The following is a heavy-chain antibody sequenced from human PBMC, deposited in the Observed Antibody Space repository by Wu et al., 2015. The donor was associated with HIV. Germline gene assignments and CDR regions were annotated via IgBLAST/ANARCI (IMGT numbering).Heavy chain of an antibody. V-gene: IGHV1-18*01. D-gene: IGHD1-26*01. J-gene: IGHJ4*02. Sequence: QVQLVQSGDEVMKPGASVKVSCKASGYLFTHYGVTWVRLAPGQRLEWVGWVSAWDGRTNYAQNLQGRVTMTTDSSTNTAYMELKSLTSDDTAVYYCARGGSVFAGIVEIITVRFAYWGQGTLVTVSS. CDR2: VSAWDGRT. CDR1: GYLFTHYG. CDR3: ARGGSVFAGIVEIITVRFAY.